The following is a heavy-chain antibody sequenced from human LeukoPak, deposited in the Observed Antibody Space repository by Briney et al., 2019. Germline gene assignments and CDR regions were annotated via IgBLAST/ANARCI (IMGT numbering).Heavy chain of an antibody. CDR1: GCSISSSSYY. V-gene: IGHV4-39*01. CDR3: ARQESGGNSWGAFDI. D-gene: IGHD4-23*01. Sequence: SETLSLTCTVSGCSISSSSYYWGWIRQPPGKGLEWIGSIYYSGSTYYNPSLKSRVTISVDTSKNQFSLKLSSVTAADTAVYYCARQESGGNSWGAFDIWGQGTMVTVSS. CDR2: IYYSGST. J-gene: IGHJ3*02.